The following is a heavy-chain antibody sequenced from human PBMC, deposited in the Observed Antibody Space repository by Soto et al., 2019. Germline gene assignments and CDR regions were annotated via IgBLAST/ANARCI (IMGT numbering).Heavy chain of an antibody. CDR1: GFTLSDYY. Sequence: GGSLRLSCAASGFTLSDYYMSWIRQAPGKGLEWVSYISSSGNIQYYADSVKGRFTISRDNAKNSLYLQMNSLRAEDTAVYYCARDFYDYSNYFDYWGQGTLVTVS. D-gene: IGHD4-4*01. CDR3: ARDFYDYSNYFDY. CDR2: ISSSGNIQ. J-gene: IGHJ4*02. V-gene: IGHV3-11*01.